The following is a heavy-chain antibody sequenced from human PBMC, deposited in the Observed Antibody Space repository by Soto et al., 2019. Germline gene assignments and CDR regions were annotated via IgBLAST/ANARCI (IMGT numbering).Heavy chain of an antibody. D-gene: IGHD3-16*01. V-gene: IGHV3-66*01. CDR2: IYSGGST. CDR3: ARVCGRVYVYGYFDYGRQG. CDR1: GFTVSSNY. Sequence: GGSLRLSCAASGFTVSSNYMSWVRRAPGKGLEWVSVIYSGGSTYYADSVKGRFTISRDNSKNTLYLQMSSLRAEDTAVYYCARVCGRVYVYGYFDYGRQGCGQGITVA. J-gene: IGHJ6*02.